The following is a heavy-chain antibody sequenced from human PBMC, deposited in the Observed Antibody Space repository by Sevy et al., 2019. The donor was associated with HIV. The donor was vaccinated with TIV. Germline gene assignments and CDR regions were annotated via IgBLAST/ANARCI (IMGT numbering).Heavy chain of an antibody. D-gene: IGHD4-4*01. Sequence: GGSMRLSCAASGFTFSNAWMSWVRQAPGKGLEWVGRIKSKTNGGTTDYAAPVKGRFTISTDDYKNRLYLQMISLKTADTAVDYCTTRVTPDVDYWGQGTLVTVSS. CDR2: IKSKTNGGTT. V-gene: IGHV3-15*01. CDR3: TTRVTPDVDY. J-gene: IGHJ4*02. CDR1: GFTFSNAW.